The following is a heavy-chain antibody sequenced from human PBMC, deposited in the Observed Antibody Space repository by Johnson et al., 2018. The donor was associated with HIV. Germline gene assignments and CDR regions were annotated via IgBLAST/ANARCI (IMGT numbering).Heavy chain of an antibody. CDR1: GFTVSGNY. V-gene: IGHV3-30*02. J-gene: IGHJ3*02. CDR3: AKVGQMGAASSAFDI. CDR2: IQFDGRNK. Sequence: QVQVVESGGGLVQPGGSLRLSCVASGFTVSGNYMSWVRQAPGKGLEWVTFIQFDGRNKYYGDSVKGRFTISRDNAKNSLYLQINSLRAEDKAVYYCAKVGQMGAASSAFDIWGQGTMVTVSS. D-gene: IGHD6-13*01.